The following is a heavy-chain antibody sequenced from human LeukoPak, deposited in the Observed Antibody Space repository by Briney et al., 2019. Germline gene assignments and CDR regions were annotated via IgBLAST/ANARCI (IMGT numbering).Heavy chain of an antibody. Sequence: GGSLRLSCAASGFTFSTYSMHWVRQAPGKGLEWVSVISYDGSSEYHAESVKGRFTISRDNSKNTLYLQMNTLRAEDTAVYYCASQKDYYFDYWGQGTLVTVSS. V-gene: IGHV3-30*03. CDR3: ASQKDYYFDY. CDR1: GFTFSTYS. CDR2: ISYDGSSE. J-gene: IGHJ4*02.